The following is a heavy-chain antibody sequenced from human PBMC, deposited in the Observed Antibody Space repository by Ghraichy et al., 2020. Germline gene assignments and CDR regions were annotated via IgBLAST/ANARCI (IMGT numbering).Heavy chain of an antibody. D-gene: IGHD3-10*01. CDR2: IYYSGST. CDR3: ARHVKGSGGYFQH. Sequence: SETLSLTCTVSGGSISSSSYYWGWIRQPPGKGLEWIGSIYYSGSTYYNPSLKSRVTISVDTSKNQFSLKLSSVTAADTAVYYCARHVKGSGGYFQHWGQGTLVTVSS. J-gene: IGHJ1*01. CDR1: GGSISSSSYY. V-gene: IGHV4-39*01.